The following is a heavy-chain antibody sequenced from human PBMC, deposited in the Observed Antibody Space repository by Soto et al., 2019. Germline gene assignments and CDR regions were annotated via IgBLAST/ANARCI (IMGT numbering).Heavy chain of an antibody. CDR2: INVNNGNT. Sequence: ASVKVSCKASGYSFTANSMHWVRQAPGQGLEWIGWINVNNGNTNYAQKFQERVTITRDMSISTAYMELNSLRSEDTAVYYCAANSVAGLDYWGQGTLVTVSS. CDR3: AANSVAGLDY. V-gene: IGHV1-58*02. J-gene: IGHJ4*02. CDR1: GYSFTANS. D-gene: IGHD6-19*01.